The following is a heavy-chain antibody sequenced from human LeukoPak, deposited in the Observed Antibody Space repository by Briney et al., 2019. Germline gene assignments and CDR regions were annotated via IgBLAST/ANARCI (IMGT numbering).Heavy chain of an antibody. V-gene: IGHV3-15*01. CDR2: IKSETDGGTI. Sequence: GGSLRLSCAASGFNFTNAWMTWVRQAPGKGLEWVGRIKSETDGGTIHYGAPVKGRFIISRDDSKNTVGLQMNSLKTEDTGVYYCTTSIVGITAYWGQGTLVIVSS. D-gene: IGHD1-26*01. CDR1: GFNFTNAW. CDR3: TTSIVGITAY. J-gene: IGHJ4*02.